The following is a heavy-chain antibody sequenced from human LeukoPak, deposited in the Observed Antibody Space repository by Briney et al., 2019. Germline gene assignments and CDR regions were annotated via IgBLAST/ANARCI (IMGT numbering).Heavy chain of an antibody. V-gene: IGHV4-61*02. CDR3: ARAGPRIAAAGILSLSPRAYYYYYMDV. CDR1: GDSISSGSYF. J-gene: IGHJ6*03. CDR2: FYTTGST. Sequence: PSETLSLTCTVSGDSISSGSYFWSWIRQPAGEGLEWIGRFYTTGSTNYNPSLKSRVTISVDMSKNQFSLKLRSVTAADTAVYYCARAGPRIAAAGILSLSPRAYYYYYMDVWGKGTTVTVSS. D-gene: IGHD6-13*01.